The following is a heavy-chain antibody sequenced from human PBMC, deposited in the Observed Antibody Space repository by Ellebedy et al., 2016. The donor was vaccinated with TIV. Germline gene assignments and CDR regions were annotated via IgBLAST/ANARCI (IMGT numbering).Heavy chain of an antibody. V-gene: IGHV3-21*05. Sequence: GESLKISCAASGFSFSSHSMSWVRQAPGKGLEWISYITGRTSDTYYADSVRGRFTISRDNANKSLYLQMDSLRVEDTAVYFCVRDLDIVVVPSATYYFDFWGQGILVTVSS. J-gene: IGHJ4*02. CDR3: VRDLDIVVVPSATYYFDF. D-gene: IGHD2-2*01. CDR2: ITGRTSDT. CDR1: GFSFSSHS.